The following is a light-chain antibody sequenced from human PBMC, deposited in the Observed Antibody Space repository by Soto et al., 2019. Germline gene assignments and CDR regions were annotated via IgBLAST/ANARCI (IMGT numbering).Light chain of an antibody. Sequence: QSALTQPRSVSGSPGQSVTISCTGTSSDVGGYNYVSWYQQHPGKAPKPMIYDVSKRPSGVPDRFSGSKSGNPASLTTSGRWGEDEADYYPCISSGSYTWVFGGWTKRTAL. CDR3: CISSGSYTWV. CDR2: DVS. J-gene: IGLJ3*02. CDR1: SSDVGGYNY. V-gene: IGLV2-11*01.